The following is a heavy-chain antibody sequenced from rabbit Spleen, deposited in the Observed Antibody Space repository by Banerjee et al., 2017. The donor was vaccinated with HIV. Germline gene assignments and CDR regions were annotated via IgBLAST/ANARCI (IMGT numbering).Heavy chain of an antibody. CDR3: ARDLVGVIGWNFNL. Sequence: QSLEESGGDLVKPGASLTLTCTASGFSFSSSYYMCWVRQAPGKGLEWIACINTATGKAVYASWAKGRFTISKTSSTTVTLQMTSLTAADTATYFCARDLVGVIGWNFNLWGQGTLVTVS. J-gene: IGHJ4*01. CDR2: INTATGKA. D-gene: IGHD1-1*01. V-gene: IGHV1S40*01. CDR1: GFSFSSSYY.